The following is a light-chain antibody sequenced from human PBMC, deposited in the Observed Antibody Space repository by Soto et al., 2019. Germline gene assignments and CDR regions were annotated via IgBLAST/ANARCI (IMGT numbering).Light chain of an antibody. CDR1: LSVSANN. J-gene: IGKJ1*01. CDR3: QQYGSSPRT. Sequence: EVVLTQSPGTLSLSPGERATVSCRASLSVSANNLAWYQQKTGQAPRLLIDSASSRATGIPDRFSGSGSGTDFTLTISRLEPEDLAVYYCQQYGSSPRTFGRGSKVAI. CDR2: SAS. V-gene: IGKV3-20*01.